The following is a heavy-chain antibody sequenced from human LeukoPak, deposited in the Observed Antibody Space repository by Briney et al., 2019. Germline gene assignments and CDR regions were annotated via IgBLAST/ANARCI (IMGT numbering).Heavy chain of an antibody. J-gene: IGHJ6*02. V-gene: IGHV3-48*02. CDR2: ISTNSSNI. CDR3: ARGGSGYGDYYYFYGMDV. Sequence: GGSLRLSCAVSGITFRNYGMHWVRQAPGKGLEWVSYISTNSSNIYYADSVKGRFTISRDNAKNSLYLQMNSLRDEDTAVYYCARGGSGYGDYYYFYGMDVWGQGTTVTVSS. CDR1: GITFRNYG. D-gene: IGHD3-22*01.